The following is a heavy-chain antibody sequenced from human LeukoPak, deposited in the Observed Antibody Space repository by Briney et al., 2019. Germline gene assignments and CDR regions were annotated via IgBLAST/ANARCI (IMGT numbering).Heavy chain of an antibody. J-gene: IGHJ5*02. CDR3: ARDLGYGDYVRWFDP. D-gene: IGHD4-17*01. CDR1: GGSISSYY. CDR2: IYTSGST. Sequence: SETLSLTCTVSGGSISSYYWSWIRQPAGKGLEWIGRIYTSGSTNYNPSLKSRVTMSVDTSKNQFSLKLSSVTAADMAVYYCARDLGYGDYVRWFDPWGQGTLVTVSS. V-gene: IGHV4-4*07.